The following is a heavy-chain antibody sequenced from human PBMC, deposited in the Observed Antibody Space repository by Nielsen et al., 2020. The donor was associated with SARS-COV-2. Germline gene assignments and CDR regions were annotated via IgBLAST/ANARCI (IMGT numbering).Heavy chain of an antibody. J-gene: IGHJ6*02. CDR3: ARSNSGSYYYGMDV. V-gene: IGHV3-30-3*01. CDR1: GFTFDDYA. D-gene: IGHD1-26*01. Sequence: GESLKISCAASGFTFDDYAMHWVRQAPGKGLEWVAVISYDGSNKYYADSVKGRFTISRDNSKNTLYLQMNSLRAEDTAVYYCARSNSGSYYYGMDVWGQGTTVTVSS. CDR2: ISYDGSNK.